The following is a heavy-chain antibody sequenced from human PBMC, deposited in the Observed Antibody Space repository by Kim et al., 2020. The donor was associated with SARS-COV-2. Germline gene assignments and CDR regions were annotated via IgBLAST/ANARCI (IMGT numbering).Heavy chain of an antibody. V-gene: IGHV1-69*13. CDR3: ARDGFMTPAAFDI. J-gene: IGHJ3*02. CDR2: IIPIFGTA. CDR1: GGTFSSYA. Sequence: SVKVSCKASGGTFSSYAISWVRQAPGQGLEWMGGIIPIFGTANYAQKFQGRVTINADESTSTAYMELSSLRSEDTAVYYCARDGFMTPAAFDIWGQGTMGAVSS. D-gene: IGHD3-16*01.